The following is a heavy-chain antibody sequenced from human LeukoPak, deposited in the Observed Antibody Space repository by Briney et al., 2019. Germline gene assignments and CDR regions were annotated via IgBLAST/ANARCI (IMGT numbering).Heavy chain of an antibody. CDR1: GYTFTGYY. V-gene: IGHV1-2*02. Sequence: ASVKVSCKASGYTFTGYYMHWLRQAPGQGLEWMGWIKPNSGDTNYAQKFQGRATMTRDTSISTAYMELSRLSSDDTAVYYCARELSVHNQGCCDDYWGQGTLVTVSS. CDR3: ARELSVHNQGCCDDY. CDR2: IKPNSGDT. D-gene: IGHD2-15*01. J-gene: IGHJ4*02.